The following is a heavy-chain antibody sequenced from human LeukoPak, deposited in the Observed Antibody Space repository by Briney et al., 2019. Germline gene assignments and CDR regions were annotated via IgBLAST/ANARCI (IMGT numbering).Heavy chain of an antibody. J-gene: IGHJ6*02. Sequence: ASVTVSCKASGYTFTSYYMHWVRQAPGQGLEWMGIINPSGGSTSYAQKFQGRVTITADESTSTAYMELSSLRSEDTAVYYCIYSRITMVRARDYYYGMDVWGQGTTVTVSS. CDR3: IYSRITMVRARDYYYGMDV. V-gene: IGHV1-46*01. D-gene: IGHD3-10*01. CDR1: GYTFTSYY. CDR2: INPSGGST.